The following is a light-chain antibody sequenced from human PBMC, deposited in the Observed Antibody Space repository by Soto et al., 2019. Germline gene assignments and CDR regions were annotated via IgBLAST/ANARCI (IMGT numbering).Light chain of an antibody. V-gene: IGKV3-11*01. CDR3: QQYGSSGT. J-gene: IGKJ1*01. CDR2: DAS. Sequence: DIGLTQSLATLPLSTGERATLSCRASQSVSSYLAWYQQKPGQAPRLLIYDASNRATGIPARFSGSGSGTDFTLTISSLEPEDFAVYYCQQYGSSGTFGQGTKVDIK. CDR1: QSVSSY.